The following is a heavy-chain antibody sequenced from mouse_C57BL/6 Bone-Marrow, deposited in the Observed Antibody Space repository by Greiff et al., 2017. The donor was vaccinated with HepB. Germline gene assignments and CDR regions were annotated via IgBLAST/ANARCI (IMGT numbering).Heavy chain of an antibody. CDR1: GFTFSDYG. J-gene: IGHJ3*01. CDR2: ISSGSSTI. Sequence: EVQLVESGGGLVKPGGSLKLSCAASGFTFSDYGMHWVRQAPEKGLEWVAYISSGSSTIYYADTVKGRFTISRDNAKNTLFLQMTSLRSEDTAMYYCARRVLYLLHQGFAYWGQGTLVTVSA. CDR3: ARRVLYLLHQGFAY. V-gene: IGHV5-17*01. D-gene: IGHD1-1*01.